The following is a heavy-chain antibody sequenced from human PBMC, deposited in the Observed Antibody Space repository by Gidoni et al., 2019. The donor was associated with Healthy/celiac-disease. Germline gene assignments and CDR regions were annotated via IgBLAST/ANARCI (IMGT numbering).Heavy chain of an antibody. Sequence: QVQLQQWGAGLLKPSETLSLTCAVYGGSFSGYYWSWIRQPPGKGLEWIGEINHSGRTNYNPSLKSRVTISVDTSKNQFSLKLSSVTAANTAVYYCARGNIVVVPAAMGAFDIWGQGTMVTVSS. V-gene: IGHV4-34*01. D-gene: IGHD2-2*01. J-gene: IGHJ3*02. CDR2: INHSGRT. CDR3: ARGNIVVVPAAMGAFDI. CDR1: GGSFSGYY.